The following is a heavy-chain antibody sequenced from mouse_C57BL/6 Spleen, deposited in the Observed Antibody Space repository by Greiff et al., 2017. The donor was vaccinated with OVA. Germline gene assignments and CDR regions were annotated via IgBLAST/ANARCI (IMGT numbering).Heavy chain of an antibody. CDR3: ARHEDRGYGNPHYYAMDY. CDR2: FYPGSGSI. CDR1: GYTFTEYT. J-gene: IGHJ4*01. Sequence: QVQLQQSGAELVKPGASVKLSCKASGYTFTEYTIHWVKQRSGQGLEWIGWFYPGSGSIKYNEKFKDKATLTADKSSSTVYMELSRLTSEDSAVYFCARHEDRGYGNPHYYAMDYWGQGTSVTVSS. V-gene: IGHV1-62-2*01. D-gene: IGHD2-10*02.